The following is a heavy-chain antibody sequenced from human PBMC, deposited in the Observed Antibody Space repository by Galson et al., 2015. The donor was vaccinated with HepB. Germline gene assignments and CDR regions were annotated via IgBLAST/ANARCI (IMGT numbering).Heavy chain of an antibody. V-gene: IGHV3-7*03. Sequence: CAVSGFTYNNYWMSWVRQAPGRGLEWVANIKQDGSEKYYVDSVEGRFTVSRDNAKKTLYLDMNALSVEDTAVYYCARGWDTDVTSNFDYWGQGALVTVSS. CDR3: ARGWDTDVTSNFDY. J-gene: IGHJ4*02. D-gene: IGHD5-18*01. CDR2: IKQDGSEK. CDR1: GFTYNNYW.